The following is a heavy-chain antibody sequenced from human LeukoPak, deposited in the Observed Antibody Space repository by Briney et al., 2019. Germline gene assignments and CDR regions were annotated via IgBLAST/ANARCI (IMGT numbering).Heavy chain of an antibody. Sequence: PSETLSLTCTVSGVSISSYCWSWLRQPAGKGLEWIGRIYTSGSTNYNPSLKSRVTMSVDTSKNQFSLKLSSVTAADTAVYYCVRDSKAVAGRDPNYYYYMDVWGKGTTVTVSS. CDR2: IYTSGST. CDR1: GVSISSYC. V-gene: IGHV4-4*07. CDR3: VRDSKAVAGRDPNYYYYMDV. J-gene: IGHJ6*03. D-gene: IGHD6-19*01.